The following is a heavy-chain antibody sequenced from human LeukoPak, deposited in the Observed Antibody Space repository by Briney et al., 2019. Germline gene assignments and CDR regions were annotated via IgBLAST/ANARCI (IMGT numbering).Heavy chain of an antibody. Sequence: GGTLRLSCAASGFTFSSYGMSWVRQAPGKGLEWVSGISGSGTNTNYADSVKGRFTISRDNSKNTVYLQMKSLRAEDTAVYYCAKSSRPVTAMAFFDYWGQGTLVTVSS. CDR2: ISGSGTNT. D-gene: IGHD5-18*01. V-gene: IGHV3-23*01. CDR1: GFTFSSYG. J-gene: IGHJ4*02. CDR3: AKSSRPVTAMAFFDY.